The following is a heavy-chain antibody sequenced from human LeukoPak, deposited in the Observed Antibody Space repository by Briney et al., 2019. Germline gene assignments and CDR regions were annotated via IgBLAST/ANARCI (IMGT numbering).Heavy chain of an antibody. D-gene: IGHD2-15*01. J-gene: IGHJ4*02. V-gene: IGHV3-30*02. CDR2: IRYDGSNK. Sequence: QPGGSLRLSCAASGFTFSSYGMHWVRQAPGKGLEWVAFIRYDGSNKYYADSVKGRFTISRDNSKNTLYLQMNSLRAEDTAVYYCAKAEVVVVAATHLDYWGQGTLVTVSS. CDR1: GFTFSSYG. CDR3: AKAEVVVVAATHLDY.